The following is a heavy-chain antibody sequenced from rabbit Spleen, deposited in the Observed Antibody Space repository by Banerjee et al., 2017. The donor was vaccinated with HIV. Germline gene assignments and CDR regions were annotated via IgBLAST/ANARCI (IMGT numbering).Heavy chain of an antibody. CDR3: ARDTGTSFSTYGMDL. V-gene: IGHV1S40*01. Sequence: QSLEESGGGLVQPEGSLTLTCTASGFSFSSNYYMCWVRQAPGKGLEWIACIATGSSGFTYYASWAKDRFTCSKASSTTVTLQMTSLTAADTATYFCARDTGTSFSTYGMDLWGPGTLVTVS. J-gene: IGHJ6*01. CDR2: IATGSSGFT. D-gene: IGHD8-1*01. CDR1: GFSFSSNYY.